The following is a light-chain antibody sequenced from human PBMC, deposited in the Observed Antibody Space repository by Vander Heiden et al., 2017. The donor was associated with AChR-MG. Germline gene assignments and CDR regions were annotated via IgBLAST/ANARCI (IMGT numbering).Light chain of an antibody. CDR2: GAS. CDR1: QSINNY. J-gene: IGKJ2*01. Sequence: DIQMTQSPSSLSASVGDRITITCRASQSINNYLNWFRQRPGKAPELLIYGASTLQSGVPSTFSGSGSGTDFTLTISSLQPADFATYFCQQSDSTPRTFGQGTKLEIK. CDR3: QQSDSTPRT. V-gene: IGKV1-39*01.